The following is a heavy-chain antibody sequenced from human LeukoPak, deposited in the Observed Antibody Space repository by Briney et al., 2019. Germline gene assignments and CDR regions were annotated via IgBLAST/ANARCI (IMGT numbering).Heavy chain of an antibody. D-gene: IGHD6-13*01. V-gene: IGHV3-23*01. CDR1: GFTLSTYA. Sequence: GGSLRLSCAASGFTLSTYAMSWVRQAPGKGLEWVSSISGSGGSTYYSDSVKGRFTISRDNSENTLFLQMNSLRAEDTAVFYCAKGMVSSWRKYYYYMDVWGKGTTVTASS. CDR2: ISGSGGST. J-gene: IGHJ6*03. CDR3: AKGMVSSWRKYYYYMDV.